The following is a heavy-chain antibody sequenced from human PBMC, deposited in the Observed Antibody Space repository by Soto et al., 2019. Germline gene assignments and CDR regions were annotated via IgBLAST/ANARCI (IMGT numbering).Heavy chain of an antibody. CDR3: EDGYNQY. CDR2: IVHGGST. V-gene: IGHV4-34*12. D-gene: IGHD5-12*01. Sequence: SETLSLTCAVYGGSFSGFYWSWIRQPPGKGLEWIGEIVHGGSTNYNPSLKSRVTISVDTSKNQLSLKLTSVTVADTAVYYCEDGYNQYWGQGALVTVSS. CDR1: GGSFSGFY. J-gene: IGHJ4*02.